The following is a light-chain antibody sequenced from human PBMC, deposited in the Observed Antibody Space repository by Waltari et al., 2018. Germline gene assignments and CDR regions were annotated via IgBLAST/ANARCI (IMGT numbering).Light chain of an antibody. Sequence: EIVLTQSPATLSLSPGERATLPCRASQSVSSYLAWYQQKPGQAPRLLIYDASNRATGIPARFSGSGSGTDFTLTISSLETEDYAHYYCQQRSNWPLTFGGGTKVHLK. CDR2: DAS. V-gene: IGKV3-11*01. J-gene: IGKJ4*01. CDR1: QSVSSY. CDR3: QQRSNWPLT.